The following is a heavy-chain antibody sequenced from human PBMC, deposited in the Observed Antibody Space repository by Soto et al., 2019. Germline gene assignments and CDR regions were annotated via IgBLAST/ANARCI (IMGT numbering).Heavy chain of an antibody. Sequence: GSLRLSCAASAFTFISYAMSWVRQAPGKGLEWVSAVSGSGDSTYYADSVKGRFTISRDNSKNTLYLQMNSLRAEDTAVYYCAKGRASDCPGCTQDYWGQGTLVTVSS. CDR3: AKGRASDCPGCTQDY. CDR2: VSGSGDST. CDR1: AFTFISYA. V-gene: IGHV3-23*01. J-gene: IGHJ4*02. D-gene: IGHD2-21*02.